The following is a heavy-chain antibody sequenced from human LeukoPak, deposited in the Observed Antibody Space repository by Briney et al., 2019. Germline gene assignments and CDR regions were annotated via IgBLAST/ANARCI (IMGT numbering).Heavy chain of an antibody. V-gene: IGHV5-51*01. Sequence: GASLKISCKGSGSRFSSYWIGWVRQMPGKGLEWMGMIYPGDSDTGYSPSFQGQVTISADKSISTAYLQWSSLKASDTAMYYCARRAYCGGDCYLDYWGQGTLVTVSS. J-gene: IGHJ4*02. CDR3: ARRAYCGGDCYLDY. CDR2: IYPGDSDT. D-gene: IGHD2-21*02. CDR1: GSRFSSYW.